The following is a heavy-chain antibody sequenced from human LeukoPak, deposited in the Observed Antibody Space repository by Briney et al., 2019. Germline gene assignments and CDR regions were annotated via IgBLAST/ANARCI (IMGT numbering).Heavy chain of an antibody. V-gene: IGHV3-33*01. D-gene: IGHD3-22*01. Sequence: SGGSLRLSCAASGFTFSSYGMHWVRQAPGKGLEWVAVIWYDGSNKYYADSVKGRFTISRDNSKNTLYLQMNSLRAEDTAVYYCARGSAPDYYDSSGYAFDIWGQGTMVTVSS. J-gene: IGHJ3*02. CDR2: IWYDGSNK. CDR1: GFTFSSYG. CDR3: ARGSAPDYYDSSGYAFDI.